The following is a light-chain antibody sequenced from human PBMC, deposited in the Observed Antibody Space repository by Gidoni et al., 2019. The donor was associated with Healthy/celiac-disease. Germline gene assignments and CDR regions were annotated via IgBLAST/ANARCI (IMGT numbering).Light chain of an antibody. CDR2: DVS. V-gene: IGLV2-14*01. CDR3: SSYTSSSTLNYV. CDR1: SSDVGGYNY. J-gene: IGLJ1*01. Sequence: QSALTQPASVSGSPGQSITISCTVTSSDVGGYNYVSWYPQHPGKAPKLMIYDVSNRPSGVSNRFSGSKSGNTASLTISGLQAEDEADYYCSSYTSSSTLNYVFGTGTKVTVL.